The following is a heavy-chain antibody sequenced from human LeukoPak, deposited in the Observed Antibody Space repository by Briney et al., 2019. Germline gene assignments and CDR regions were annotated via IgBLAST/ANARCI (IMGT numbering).Heavy chain of an antibody. CDR1: GYTFTSYY. CDR2: ISAYNGNT. Sequence: GASVKVSCKASGYTFTSYYMHWVRQAPGQGLEWMGWISAYNGNTNYAQKLQGRVTMTTDTSTSTAYMELRSLRSDDTAVYYCARDAPPVPITGTTSGMDVWGQGTTVTVSS. CDR3: ARDAPPVPITGTTSGMDV. J-gene: IGHJ6*02. V-gene: IGHV1-18*04. D-gene: IGHD1-20*01.